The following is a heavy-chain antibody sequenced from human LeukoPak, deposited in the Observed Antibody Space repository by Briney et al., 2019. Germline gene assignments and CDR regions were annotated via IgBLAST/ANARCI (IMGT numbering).Heavy chain of an antibody. D-gene: IGHD6-13*01. Sequence: GGSLRLSCAASGFTFSSYAMHWVRQAPGKGLEWVAVISYDGSNKYYADSVKGRFTISRDNAKNSLYLQMNSLRAEDTALYYCAKGAAAGTPYYFDYWGQGTLVTVSS. V-gene: IGHV3-30-3*01. CDR1: GFTFSSYA. J-gene: IGHJ4*02. CDR3: AKGAAAGTPYYFDY. CDR2: ISYDGSNK.